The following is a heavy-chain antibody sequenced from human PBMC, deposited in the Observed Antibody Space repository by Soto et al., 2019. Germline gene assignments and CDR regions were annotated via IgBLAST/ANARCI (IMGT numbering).Heavy chain of an antibody. CDR3: AREGGHSGSYYYYYGMDV. D-gene: IGHD1-26*01. Sequence: ASVKVSCKASGGTFSSYAISWVRQAPGQGLEWMGWISAYNGNTNYAQKLQGRVTMTTDTSTSTAYMELRSLRSDDTAVYYCAREGGHSGSYYYYYGMDVWGQGTTVTVSS. J-gene: IGHJ6*02. CDR2: ISAYNGNT. CDR1: GGTFSSYA. V-gene: IGHV1-18*01.